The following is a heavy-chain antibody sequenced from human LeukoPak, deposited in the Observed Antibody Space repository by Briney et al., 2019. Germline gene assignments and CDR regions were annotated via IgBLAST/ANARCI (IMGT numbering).Heavy chain of an antibody. CDR3: ARLRSSSSVDYYYGMDV. J-gene: IGHJ6*02. V-gene: IGHV1-69*04. Sequence: SVKVSCKASGGTFSSYAISWVRQAPGQGLEWMGRIIPILGIANYAQKFQGRVTITADKSTSTAYMELSSLRSEDTAVYYCARLRSSSSVDYYYGMDVWGQGTTVTVSS. CDR1: GGTFSSYA. CDR2: IIPILGIA. D-gene: IGHD6-6*01.